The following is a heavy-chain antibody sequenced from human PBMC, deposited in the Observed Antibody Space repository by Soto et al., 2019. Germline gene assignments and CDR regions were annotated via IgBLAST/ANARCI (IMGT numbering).Heavy chain of an antibody. CDR2: ISYDGSSK. Sequence: QVQLVESGGGVVQPGRSLRLSCAASGFTFSSYGMHWVRQAPGKGLEWVAVISYDGSSKYYADSVKGRFTISRDNSKNTLYLQMNSLRAEDTAVYYCAKGGNTFDYWGQGTLVTVSS. V-gene: IGHV3-30*18. CDR1: GFTFSSYG. CDR3: AKGGNTFDY. J-gene: IGHJ4*02. D-gene: IGHD4-4*01.